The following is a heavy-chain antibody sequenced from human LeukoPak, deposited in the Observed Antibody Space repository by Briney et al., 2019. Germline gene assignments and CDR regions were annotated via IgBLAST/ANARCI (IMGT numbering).Heavy chain of an antibody. CDR1: GFTFSSYG. CDR3: ARKRGAAAEDYFDY. Sequence: PGRSPRLSCAASGFTFSSYGMHWVRQAPGKGLEWVAVIWDDGSNKYYADSVKGRFTISRDNSKNTLYLQMNSLRAEDTAVYYCARKRGAAAEDYFDYWGQGTLVTVSS. D-gene: IGHD6-13*01. V-gene: IGHV3-33*01. CDR2: IWDDGSNK. J-gene: IGHJ4*02.